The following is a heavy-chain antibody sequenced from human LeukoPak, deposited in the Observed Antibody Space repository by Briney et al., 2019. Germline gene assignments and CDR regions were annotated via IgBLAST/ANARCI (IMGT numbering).Heavy chain of an antibody. V-gene: IGHV3-7*01. D-gene: IGHD2-21*01. CDR3: TRDCVF. CDR2: INQDGSVK. Sequence: QAGGSLRLSCAASGFAFSTYWMDWVRQAPGKGLEWVGNINQDGSVKHYVDSVRGRFTISRDNARKSVYLQRNALRVEDTAVYYCTRDCVFWGQGTLVTASS. CDR1: GFAFSTYW. J-gene: IGHJ4*02.